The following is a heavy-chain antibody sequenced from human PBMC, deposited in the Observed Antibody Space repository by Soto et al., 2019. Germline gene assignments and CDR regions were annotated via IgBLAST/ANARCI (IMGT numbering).Heavy chain of an antibody. J-gene: IGHJ6*02. CDR2: INAGNGNT. CDR3: ARGQRDYGDYYYYYYGMDV. CDR1: GYTFTSYA. V-gene: IGHV1-3*01. D-gene: IGHD4-17*01. Sequence: VASVKVSCKASGYTFTSYAMHWVRQAPGQRLEWMGWINAGNGNTEYSQKFQGRVTMTRNTSISTAYMELSSLRSEDTAVYYCARGQRDYGDYYYYYYGMDVWGQGTTVTVSS.